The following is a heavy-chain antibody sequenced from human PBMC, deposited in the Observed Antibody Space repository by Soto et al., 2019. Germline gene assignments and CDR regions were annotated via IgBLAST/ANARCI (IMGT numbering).Heavy chain of an antibody. CDR2: ISFSSTTI. D-gene: IGHD6-13*01. CDR3: ARDNGVAGSFDP. CDR1: GFTFSSYS. V-gene: IGHV3-48*02. Sequence: GGSLRLSCAASGFTFSSYSMNWVRQAPGKGLEWVAYISFSSTTIHYADSVKGRFTISRDNAKNSLYLQMKSLRDEDTAVYYCARDNGVAGSFDPWGLGTLVTVSS. J-gene: IGHJ5*02.